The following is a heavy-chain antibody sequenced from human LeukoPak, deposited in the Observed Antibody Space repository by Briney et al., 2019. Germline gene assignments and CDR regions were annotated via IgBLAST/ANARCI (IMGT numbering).Heavy chain of an antibody. CDR2: IYSGGST. D-gene: IGHD4-23*01. CDR1: GCTLSTNY. V-gene: IGHV3-53*01. J-gene: IGHJ4*02. Sequence: PGGSLRLSCVVSGCTLSTNYMSWVRQAPGKGLEWVSLIYSGGSTYYADSVKGRFTISRDNSKNPLYLQMNSLRAEDTAVYYCARRAGGYSHPYDYWGQGTLVTVSS. CDR3: ARRAGGYSHPYDY.